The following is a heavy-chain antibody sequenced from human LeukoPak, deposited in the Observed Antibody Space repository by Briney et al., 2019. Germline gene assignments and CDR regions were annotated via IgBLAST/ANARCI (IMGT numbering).Heavy chain of an antibody. CDR2: IYSGGST. CDR1: GLTVSSNY. CDR3: ARDQTSKIGFVDL. V-gene: IGHV3-53*01. D-gene: IGHD2-15*01. J-gene: IGHJ5*02. Sequence: QAGGSLRLSCAASGLTVSSNYMSWVRQAPGKGLEWVSVIYSGGSTYYADSVKGRFTISRDNAKNSLYLQMNSLRAEDTAVYYCARDQTSKIGFVDLWGQGTLVTVSS.